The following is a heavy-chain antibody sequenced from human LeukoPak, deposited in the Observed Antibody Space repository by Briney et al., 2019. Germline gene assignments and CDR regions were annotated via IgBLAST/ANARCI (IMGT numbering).Heavy chain of an antibody. CDR2: TYYGGNN. D-gene: IGHD1-1*01. Sequence: SETLSLTCTVSGGSISSSSYYWGWIRQPPGKGLECIGTTYYGGNNYYNPSLKSRVTISVDTYKNQFSLKLSSVTAADTAVYNCASLGWNGDYWGQGTLVTVSS. J-gene: IGHJ4*02. V-gene: IGHV4-39*01. CDR3: ASLGWNGDY. CDR1: GGSISSSSYY.